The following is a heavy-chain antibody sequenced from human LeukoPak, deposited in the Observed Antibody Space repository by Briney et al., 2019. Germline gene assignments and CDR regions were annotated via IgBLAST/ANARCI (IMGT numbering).Heavy chain of an antibody. CDR2: ISGSGGTT. V-gene: IGHV3-23*01. J-gene: IGHJ4*02. CDR1: GFAFSSYT. CDR3: ARTITMIVGDFGY. Sequence: PGGSLRLSCAASGFAFSSYTMTWVRQAPGKGLDWVSTISGSGGTTYYADSVKGRFTVSRDNSENTLYLHMNSLRAEDTAIYYCARTITMIVGDFGYWGQGTLVTVSS. D-gene: IGHD3-22*01.